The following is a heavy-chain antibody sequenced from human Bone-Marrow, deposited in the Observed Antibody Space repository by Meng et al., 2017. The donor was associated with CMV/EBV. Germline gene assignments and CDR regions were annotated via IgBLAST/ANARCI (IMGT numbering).Heavy chain of an antibody. J-gene: IGHJ4*02. CDR1: EFTVSSNY. CDR2: IYSGGST. CDR3: AKDTGSGYDLLSIGGYYFDY. D-gene: IGHD5-12*01. Sequence: GESLKISCAASEFTVSSNYMSWVRQAPGKGLEWVSVIYSGGSTYYADSVKGRFTISRDNSKYTLYLQMNSLRAEDTALYYCAKDTGSGYDLLSIGGYYFDYWGQGTLVTVSS. V-gene: IGHV3-53*05.